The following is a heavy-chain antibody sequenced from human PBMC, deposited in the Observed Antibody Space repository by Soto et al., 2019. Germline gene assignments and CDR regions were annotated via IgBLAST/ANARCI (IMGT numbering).Heavy chain of an antibody. Sequence: GSLRLSCAASGFTFSNDWMNWVRQAPGKGLEWVSYISSSGSTIYYADSVKGRFTISWDNAKNSLYLQMNSLRAEDTAVYYCARALLDFTMVRGVTIPFDYWGQGALVTVSS. CDR3: ARALLDFTMVRGVTIPFDY. CDR1: GFTFSNDW. CDR2: ISSSGSTI. D-gene: IGHD3-10*01. V-gene: IGHV3-11*01. J-gene: IGHJ4*02.